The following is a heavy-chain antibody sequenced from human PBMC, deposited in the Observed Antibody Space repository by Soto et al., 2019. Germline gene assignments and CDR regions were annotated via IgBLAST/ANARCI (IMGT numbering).Heavy chain of an antibody. CDR3: ARYSSSWAPRYGMDV. CDR2: IKQAGSEK. D-gene: IGHD6-13*01. J-gene: IGHJ6*02. CDR1: GFTFSSYW. Sequence: GSLRLSCAASGFTFSSYWMSWVRQAPGKGLEWVANIKQAGSEKYYVDSVKGRFTISRDNAKNSLYLQMNSLRAEDTAVYYCARYSSSWAPRYGMDVWAQGTTVTVSS. V-gene: IGHV3-7*01.